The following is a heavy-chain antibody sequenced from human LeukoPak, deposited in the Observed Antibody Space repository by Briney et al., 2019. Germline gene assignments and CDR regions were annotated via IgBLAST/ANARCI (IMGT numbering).Heavy chain of an antibody. CDR3: AKDLDLCSYGYGLGAFDI. V-gene: IGHV3-30*18. CDR1: GFTFSSYG. Sequence: GSLRLSCAASGFTFSSYGMHWVRQAPGKGLEWVAVISYDGSNKYYADSVKGRFTISRDNSKNTLYLQMNSLRAEDTAVYYCAKDLDLCSYGYGLGAFDIWGQGIMVTVSS. J-gene: IGHJ3*02. D-gene: IGHD5-18*01. CDR2: ISYDGSNK.